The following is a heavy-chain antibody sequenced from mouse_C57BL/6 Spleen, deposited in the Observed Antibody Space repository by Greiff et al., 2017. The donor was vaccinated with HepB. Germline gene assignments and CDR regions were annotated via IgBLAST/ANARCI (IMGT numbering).Heavy chain of an antibody. CDR3: ASNSNYAVDWYFDV. J-gene: IGHJ1*03. D-gene: IGHD2-5*01. Sequence: QVQLKESGPGLVQPSQSLSITCTVSGFSLTSYGVHWVRQSPGKGLEWLGVIWSGGSTDYNAAFISRLSISKDNSKSQVFFKMNSLQADDTAIYYCASNSNYAVDWYFDVWGTGTTVTVSS. V-gene: IGHV2-2*01. CDR2: IWSGGST. CDR1: GFSLTSYG.